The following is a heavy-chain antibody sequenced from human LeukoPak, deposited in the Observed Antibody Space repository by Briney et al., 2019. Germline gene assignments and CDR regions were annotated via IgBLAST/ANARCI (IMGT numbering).Heavy chain of an antibody. D-gene: IGHD6-19*01. Sequence: ASVKVSCKASGYTFTSYGISWVRQAPGQGLEWMGWISAYNGNTNYAQKLQGRVTMTTDTSTGTAYMELRSLRSDDTAVYYCARVPFSGGIAVAGTIKGDGYNLNWYFDLWGRGTLVTVSS. CDR2: ISAYNGNT. CDR1: GYTFTSYG. CDR3: ARVPFSGGIAVAGTIKGDGYNLNWYFDL. J-gene: IGHJ2*01. V-gene: IGHV1-18*01.